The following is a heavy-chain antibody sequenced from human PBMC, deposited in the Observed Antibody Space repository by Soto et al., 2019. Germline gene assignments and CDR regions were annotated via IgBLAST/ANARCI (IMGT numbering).Heavy chain of an antibody. J-gene: IGHJ5*02. Sequence: XXSLRLSCAASGFTFSSYSMNWVLQAPGKGLEWVSSISSSSSSYIYYADSVKGRFTISRDNAKNSLYLQMNSLRAEDTAVYYCARDRIEYSSSSYWFDPWGQGTLVTVSS. D-gene: IGHD6-6*01. CDR2: ISSSSSSYI. CDR1: GFTFSSYS. CDR3: ARDRIEYSSSSYWFDP. V-gene: IGHV3-21*01.